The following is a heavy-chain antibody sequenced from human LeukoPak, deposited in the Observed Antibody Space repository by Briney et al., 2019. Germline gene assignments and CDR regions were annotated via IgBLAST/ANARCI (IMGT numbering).Heavy chain of an antibody. CDR3: ARDDHDSSGYYSN. CDR1: GLTFSSYE. D-gene: IGHD3-22*01. Sequence: GGSLRLSCAASGLTFSSYEMIWVRQAPGKGLEWVSYISSSGSTIYYADSVKGRFTISRDNAKNSLYLQMNSLRAEDTAVYYCARDDHDSSGYYSNWGQGTLVTVSS. CDR2: ISSSGSTI. V-gene: IGHV3-48*03. J-gene: IGHJ4*02.